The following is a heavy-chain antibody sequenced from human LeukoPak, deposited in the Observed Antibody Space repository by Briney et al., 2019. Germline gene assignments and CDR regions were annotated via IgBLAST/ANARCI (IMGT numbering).Heavy chain of an antibody. CDR3: ARGDCSSTSLYLFDY. Sequence: PGGSLRLSCAASGFSFSSYAMHWVRQAPGTGLEWVAVISYDGSNRYYADSVKGRFTISRDNSKNTLYLQMNSLRAEDTAVYYCARGDCSSTSLYLFDYWGQGNLVSLSS. CDR2: ISYDGSNR. J-gene: IGHJ4*02. V-gene: IGHV3-30*04. CDR1: GFSFSSYA. D-gene: IGHD2-2*01.